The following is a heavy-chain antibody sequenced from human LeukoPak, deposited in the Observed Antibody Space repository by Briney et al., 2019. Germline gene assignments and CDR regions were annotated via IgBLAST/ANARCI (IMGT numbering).Heavy chain of an antibody. CDR2: INPNSGGT. D-gene: IGHD1-26*01. V-gene: IGHV1-2*06. Sequence: ASVKVSCKASGYTFSSYGITWVRQAPGQGLEWMGRINPNSGGTNYAQKFQGRVTMTRDTSISTAYMELSRLRSDDTAVYYCARDVGGVGASPLYYFDYWGQGTLVTVSS. J-gene: IGHJ4*02. CDR1: GYTFSSYG. CDR3: ARDVGGVGASPLYYFDY.